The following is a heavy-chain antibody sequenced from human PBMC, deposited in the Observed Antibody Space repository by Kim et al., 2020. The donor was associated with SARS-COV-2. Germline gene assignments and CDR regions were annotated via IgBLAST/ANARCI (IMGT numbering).Heavy chain of an antibody. V-gene: IGHV3-23*01. J-gene: IGHJ4*02. Sequence: GGSLRLSCAASGFTFSSYAMSWVRQAPGKGLEWVSAISGSGVSTYYADSVKGRFTISRDNSKNTLYLQMNSLRAEDTAVYYCAALPAGGWHFDFWGQGTLVTVSS. D-gene: IGHD6-19*01. CDR1: GFTFSSYA. CDR2: ISGSGVST. CDR3: AALPAGGWHFDF.